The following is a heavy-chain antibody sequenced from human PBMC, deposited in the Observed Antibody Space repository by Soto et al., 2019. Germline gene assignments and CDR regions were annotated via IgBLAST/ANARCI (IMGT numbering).Heavy chain of an antibody. J-gene: IGHJ4*02. CDR2: IFHSGTT. CDR3: ARGLYSLGHYFDF. V-gene: IGHV4-30-2*01. CDR1: GDSISNADYS. D-gene: IGHD3-16*01. Sequence: TLSLTCAVSGDSISNADYSWSWIRQPPGKGLEWIGYIFHSGTTSYNPSPKSRLTISVDRTRNQFSLKLTSGTAADTAVYFCARGLYSLGHYFDFWGQGILVTVSS.